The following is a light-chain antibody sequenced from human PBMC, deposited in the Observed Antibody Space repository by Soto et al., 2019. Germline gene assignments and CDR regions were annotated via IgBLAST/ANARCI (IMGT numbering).Light chain of an antibody. J-gene: IGLJ2*01. CDR2: ANN. CDR1: RSNIGAGYD. Sequence: QSVLTQPPSVSGAPGQRVTISCTGSRSNIGAGYDVHWYQQLPRAAPKLLMYANNNRPSGVPVRFSASKSGTSASLAITGLQADDEADYYCQTYDSGLNVVVFGGETKLTVL. V-gene: IGLV1-40*01. CDR3: QTYDSGLNVVV.